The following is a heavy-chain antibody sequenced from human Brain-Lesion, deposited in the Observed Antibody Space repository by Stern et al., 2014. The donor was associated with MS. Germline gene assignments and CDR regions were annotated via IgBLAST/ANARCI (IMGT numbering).Heavy chain of an antibody. V-gene: IGHV4-4*02. D-gene: IGHD6-13*01. CDR3: ARFPASRPHVFDS. Sequence: VHLVESGPGLVKPSGTLSLTCAVSGGSISSSNWWSWVRQSPGKGLEWIGESDHSGSTIYNPSLKSRVTASVDKSKNRFSLNLRSVPAADTAVYFCARFPASRPHVFDSWGQGTLVTVSS. CDR1: GGSISSSNW. J-gene: IGHJ4*02. CDR2: SDHSGST.